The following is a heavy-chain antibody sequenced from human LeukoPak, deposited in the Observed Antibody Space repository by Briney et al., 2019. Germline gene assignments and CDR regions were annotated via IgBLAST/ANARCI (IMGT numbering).Heavy chain of an antibody. J-gene: IGHJ3*02. D-gene: IGHD2/OR15-2a*01. CDR1: GGSFSGYC. CDR2: INHSGST. CDR3: ARGGDSSTYNLLDAFDI. Sequence: PSETLSLTCAVYGGSFSGYCWSWIRQPPGKGLEWIGEINHSGSTNYNPSLKSRVTISVDTSKNQFSLKLSSVTAADTAVYYCARGGDSSTYNLLDAFDIWGQGTMVTVSS. V-gene: IGHV4-34*01.